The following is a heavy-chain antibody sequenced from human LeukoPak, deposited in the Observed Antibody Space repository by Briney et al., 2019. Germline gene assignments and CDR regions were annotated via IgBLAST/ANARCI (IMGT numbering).Heavy chain of an antibody. D-gene: IGHD3-3*01. CDR3: ASLLVYYDFWSGSDAFDI. V-gene: IGHV3-7*01. Sequence: GGSLRLSCAASEFTVSSNYMSWVRQAPGKGLEWVANIKQDGSEKYYVDSVKGRFTISRDNAKNSLYLQMNSLRAEDTAVYYCASLLVYYDFWSGSDAFDIWGQGTMVTVSS. J-gene: IGHJ3*02. CDR2: IKQDGSEK. CDR1: EFTVSSNY.